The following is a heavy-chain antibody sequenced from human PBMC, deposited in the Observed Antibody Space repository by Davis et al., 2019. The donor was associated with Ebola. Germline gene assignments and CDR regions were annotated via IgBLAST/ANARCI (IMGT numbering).Heavy chain of an antibody. V-gene: IGHV4-34*01. J-gene: IGHJ6*02. CDR2: INHSGST. Sequence: SETLSLTCTVSGGSISGYYWSWIRQPPGKGLEWIGEINHSGSTNYNPSLKSRVTISVDTSKNQFSLKLSSVPAADTAVYYCARGRSIIVVVTYYYYGMDVWGQGTTVTVSS. D-gene: IGHD3-22*01. CDR3: ARGRSIIVVVTYYYYGMDV. CDR1: GGSISGYY.